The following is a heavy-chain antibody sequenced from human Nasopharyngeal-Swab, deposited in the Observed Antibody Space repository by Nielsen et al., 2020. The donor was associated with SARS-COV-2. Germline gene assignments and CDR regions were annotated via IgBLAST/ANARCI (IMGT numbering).Heavy chain of an antibody. Sequence: GESLKISCTASGFTFNNYAMSWVRQAPGKGLEWVANIKQDGSEKYYVDSVKGRFTISRDNAKNSLYLQMNSLRAEDTAVYYCAREGFEWLLYHLDRFHPFDYWGQGTLVTVSS. CDR2: IKQDGSEK. D-gene: IGHD3-3*01. V-gene: IGHV3-7*03. J-gene: IGHJ4*02. CDR1: GFTFNNYA. CDR3: AREGFEWLLYHLDRFHPFDY.